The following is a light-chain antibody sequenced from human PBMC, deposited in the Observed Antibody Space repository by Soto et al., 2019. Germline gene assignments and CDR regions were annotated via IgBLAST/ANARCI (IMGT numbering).Light chain of an antibody. CDR3: QQYGSAPFT. CDR1: QSLSSSF. Sequence: ESVLTQSPGALSLSPGERAILSCRASQSLSSSFLAWYQQKPGQAPRLLIYAASIRAAGIPDRFSGSGSGTDFTLTISRLEPEDFAVYYCQQYGSAPFTFGGGTKVDIK. V-gene: IGKV3-20*01. CDR2: AAS. J-gene: IGKJ4*01.